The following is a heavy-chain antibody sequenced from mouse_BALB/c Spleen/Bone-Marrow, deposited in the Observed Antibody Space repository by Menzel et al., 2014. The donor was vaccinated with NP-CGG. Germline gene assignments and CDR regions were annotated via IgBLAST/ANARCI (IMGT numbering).Heavy chain of an antibody. CDR2: ISGGTSTI. CDR1: GFTFRSFG. J-gene: IGHJ2*01. Sequence: EVKLVESGGGLVQPGGSRKLSCAASGFTFRSFGMHWARQAPEKGLEWVAYISGGTSTIYYADTVKGRFTISRDNPNNTPFLQMTSLRSEDTAMYYCVRGGYYVPSYFDSWGQGTTLTVSS. CDR3: VRGGYYVPSYFDS. D-gene: IGHD2-3*01. V-gene: IGHV5-17*02.